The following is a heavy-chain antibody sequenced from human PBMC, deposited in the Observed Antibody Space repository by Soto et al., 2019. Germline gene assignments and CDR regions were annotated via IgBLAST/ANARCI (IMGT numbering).Heavy chain of an antibody. V-gene: IGHV1-18*01. Sequence: QVQLVQSGAEVKKPGASVKVSCKASGYTFTSSGFSWVRQAPGQELEWMAWISAYNGETHYAQKFQGRVTMTTDTSTSTSYMELRSLRSDDTAVYYCARDSGSYMYVSDWGQGTLVTVSS. D-gene: IGHD1-26*01. CDR2: ISAYNGET. J-gene: IGHJ4*02. CDR3: ARDSGSYMYVSD. CDR1: GYTFTSSG.